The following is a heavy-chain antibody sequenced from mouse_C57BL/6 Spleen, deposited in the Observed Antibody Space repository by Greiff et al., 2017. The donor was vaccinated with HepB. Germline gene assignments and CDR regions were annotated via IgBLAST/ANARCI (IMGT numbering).Heavy chain of an antibody. Sequence: VQLKESGPGLVKPSQSLSLTCSVTGYSITSGYYWNWIRQFPGNKLEWMGYISYDGSNNYNPSLKNRISITRDTSKNQFFLKLNSVTTEDTATYYCAREEEAWFAYWGQGTLVTVSA. CDR3: AREEEAWFAY. V-gene: IGHV3-6*01. CDR2: ISYDGSN. J-gene: IGHJ3*01. CDR1: GYSITSGYY.